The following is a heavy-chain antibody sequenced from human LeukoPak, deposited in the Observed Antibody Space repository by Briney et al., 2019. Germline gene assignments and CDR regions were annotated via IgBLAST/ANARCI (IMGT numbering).Heavy chain of an antibody. V-gene: IGHV4-59*08. J-gene: IGHJ5*02. CDR2: IYYSGST. D-gene: IGHD6-13*01. CDR1: GGSINSYF. CDR3: ARHAAAQGWFDP. Sequence: SETLSLTCSVSGGSINSYFWSWIRQPPGKGLEWIGYIYYSGSTYYNPSLESRVTISVDTSKNQFSLRLSSVTAADTAVYYCARHAAAQGWFDPWGQGTLVTVPS.